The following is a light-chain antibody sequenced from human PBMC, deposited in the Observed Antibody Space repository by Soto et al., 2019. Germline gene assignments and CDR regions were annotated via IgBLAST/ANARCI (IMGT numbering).Light chain of an antibody. Sequence: DSVLTQSPATLSLSPGERATLSCRASQSVSSYLAWYQQKPGQAPRLLIYDASNRATGIPDRFSGSGSGTDFTLTISRLEPEDFAVYYCQQYGSSGTFGQGTKVDIK. CDR3: QQYGSSGT. CDR1: QSVSSY. V-gene: IGKV3-20*01. J-gene: IGKJ1*01. CDR2: DAS.